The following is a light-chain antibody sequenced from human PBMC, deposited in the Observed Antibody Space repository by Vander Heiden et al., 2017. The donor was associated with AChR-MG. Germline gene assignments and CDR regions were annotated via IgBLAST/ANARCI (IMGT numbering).Light chain of an antibody. Sequence: TVLTQSPGTLSLSPGERATLSCRASQLVSASYIDWYQQKPGQPPRLLIFGASDRASGIPDRFSGSGFGTDFTLTSSRLEPEDSAVYYWHQDWSPVVFGQRTKVEVK. V-gene: IGKV3-20*01. CDR1: QLVSASY. CDR2: GAS. CDR3: HQDWSPVV. J-gene: IGKJ1*01.